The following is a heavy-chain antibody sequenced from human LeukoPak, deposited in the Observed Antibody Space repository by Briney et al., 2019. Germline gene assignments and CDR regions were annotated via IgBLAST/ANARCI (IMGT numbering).Heavy chain of an antibody. D-gene: IGHD6-13*01. CDR2: ISSSGSTI. CDR3: ASSSPAGGDAFDI. V-gene: IGHV3-11*04. J-gene: IGHJ3*02. CDR1: GFTFSDYY. Sequence: GGSLRLSCAASGFTFSDYYMSWIRQAPGKGLEWVSYISSSGSTIYYADSVKGRFTISRDNAKNSLYLQMNSLRAEDTAVYYCASSSPAGGDAFDIWGQGTMVTVSS.